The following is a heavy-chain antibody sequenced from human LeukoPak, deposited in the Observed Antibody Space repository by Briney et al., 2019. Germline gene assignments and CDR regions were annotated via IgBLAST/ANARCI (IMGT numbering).Heavy chain of an antibody. J-gene: IGHJ4*02. CDR2: ISWNSGNI. CDR3: ANLHGDYRDY. V-gene: IGHV3-9*01. D-gene: IGHD4-17*01. Sequence: GGSLRLSCAASGFIFGDYAMHWVRQAPGKGLEWVSGISWNSGNIGYADSVKGRFTISRDNAKNSLYLQMNSLRAEDTALYYCANLHGDYRDYWGQGTLVTVSS. CDR1: GFIFGDYA.